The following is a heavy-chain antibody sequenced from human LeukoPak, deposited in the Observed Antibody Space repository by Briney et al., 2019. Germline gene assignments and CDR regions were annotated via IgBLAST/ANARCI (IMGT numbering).Heavy chain of an antibody. CDR2: IKQDGSEK. Sequence: PGGSLRLSCAASGFTFSSYWMSWVRQAPGKGLEWVANIKQDGSEKYYVDSAKGRFTISRDNAKNSLYLQMNSLRAEDTAVYYCARERPYHYDFWSGYYTGWFDPWGQGTLVTVSS. D-gene: IGHD3-3*01. V-gene: IGHV3-7*01. J-gene: IGHJ5*02. CDR1: GFTFSSYW. CDR3: ARERPYHYDFWSGYYTGWFDP.